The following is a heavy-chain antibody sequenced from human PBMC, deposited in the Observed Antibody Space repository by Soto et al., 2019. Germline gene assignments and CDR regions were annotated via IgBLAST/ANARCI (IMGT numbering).Heavy chain of an antibody. J-gene: IGHJ1*01. CDR2: ISSSSSTI. V-gene: IGHV3-48*01. Sequence: EVQLVESGGGLVQPGGSLRLSCAASGFTFSSYSMNWVRQAPGKGLEWVSYISSSSSTIYYADSVKGRFTISRDNAKNSLYLQMTSLRAEDTAVYYCARDPPSYCSGRSCYSEYFQHWGQGTLVTVAA. CDR1: GFTFSSYS. CDR3: ARDPPSYCSGRSCYSEYFQH. D-gene: IGHD2-15*01.